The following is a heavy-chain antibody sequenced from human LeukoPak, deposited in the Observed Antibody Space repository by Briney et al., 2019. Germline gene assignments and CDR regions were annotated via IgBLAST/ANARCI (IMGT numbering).Heavy chain of an antibody. CDR3: ASLGWNGDY. V-gene: IGHV4-39*07. CDR2: TYYGGNT. CDR1: GGSVSSSSYY. Sequence: SETLSLTCTVSGGSVSSSSYYWGWIRQPPGKGLECIATTYYGGNTYYNPSLKSRVTISVDTSKNKFSLKVSSATATDTAVYYCASLGWNGDYWGQGTLVTVSS. D-gene: IGHD1-1*01. J-gene: IGHJ4*02.